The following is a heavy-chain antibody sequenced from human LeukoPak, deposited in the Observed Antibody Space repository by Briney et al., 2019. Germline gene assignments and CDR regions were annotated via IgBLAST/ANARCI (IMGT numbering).Heavy chain of an antibody. D-gene: IGHD6-19*01. V-gene: IGHV3-21*01. Sequence: GGSLRLSCAASGFTFSSYSMNWVRQAPGKGLEWVSSISSSSIYIYYADSLKGRFTISRDNAKNSLYLQMNSLRAEDTAVYYCARVAYSSGVDCWGQGTLVTVSS. CDR3: ARVAYSSGVDC. CDR2: ISSSSIYI. J-gene: IGHJ4*02. CDR1: GFTFSSYS.